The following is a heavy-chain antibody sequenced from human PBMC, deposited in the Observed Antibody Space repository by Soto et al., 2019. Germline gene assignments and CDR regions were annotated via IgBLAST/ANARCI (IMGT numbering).Heavy chain of an antibody. D-gene: IGHD6-19*01. V-gene: IGHV4-59*12. Sequence: LSLTCTVSGGSISSYYWSWIRQPPGKGLEWIGYIYYSGSTNYNPPLKSRVTISVDTSKNQFSLKLSSVTAADTAVYYCARDFGIGSRIQYSSGWYAFDYWGQGTLVTVSS. CDR3: ARDFGIGSRIQYSSGWYAFDY. J-gene: IGHJ4*02. CDR1: GGSISSYY. CDR2: IYYSGST.